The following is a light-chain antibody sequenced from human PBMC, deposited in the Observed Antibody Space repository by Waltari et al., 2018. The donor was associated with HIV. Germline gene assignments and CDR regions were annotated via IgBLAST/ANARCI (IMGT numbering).Light chain of an antibody. V-gene: IGKV3-20*01. CDR3: QQYGSSPWT. CDR2: GAS. CDR1: QSVSSSY. Sequence: EIVLTQSPGTLSLSPGERATLSCRASQSVSSSYLAWYQHEPGQAPRRLIYGASSRATGIPDRFSGSGSGTDVTLTSSRLEPEDFAVYYCQQYGSSPWTFGQGTKVEIK. J-gene: IGKJ1*01.